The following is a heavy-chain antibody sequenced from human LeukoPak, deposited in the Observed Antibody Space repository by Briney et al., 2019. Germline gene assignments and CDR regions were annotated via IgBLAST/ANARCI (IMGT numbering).Heavy chain of an antibody. V-gene: IGHV3-30*18. D-gene: IGHD3-3*01. CDR2: ISYDGSNK. Sequence: GGSLRLFCAASGFTFSSYGMHWVRQAPGKGLEWVAVISYDGSNKYHADSVKGRFTISRDNSKNTLYLQMNSLRAEDTAVYYCAKGDRNYDFWSGYYGHWGQGTLVTVSS. CDR1: GFTFSSYG. J-gene: IGHJ4*02. CDR3: AKGDRNYDFWSGYYGH.